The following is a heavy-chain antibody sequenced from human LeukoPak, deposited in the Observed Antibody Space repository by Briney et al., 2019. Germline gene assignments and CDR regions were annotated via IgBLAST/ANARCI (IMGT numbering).Heavy chain of an antibody. CDR2: IHYSEST. CDR1: GGSINSGDYY. D-gene: IGHD2-15*01. Sequence: SQTLSLTCTVSGGSINSGDYYWSWIRQHLGKGLEWIGYIHYSESTYYNPSLKSRVTISVDTSKNQFSLKLSSVTAADTAVYYCARETYCSGGSCYSGYFQNWGQGTLVTVSS. CDR3: ARETYCSGGSCYSGYFQN. J-gene: IGHJ1*01. V-gene: IGHV4-31*03.